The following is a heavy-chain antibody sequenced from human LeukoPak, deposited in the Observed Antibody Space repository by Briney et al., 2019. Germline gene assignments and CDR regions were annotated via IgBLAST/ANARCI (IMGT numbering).Heavy chain of an antibody. CDR2: IWYDGSNK. Sequence: GGSLRLSCAASGFTFSSYGMHWVRQAPGKGLEWVAVIWYDGSNKYYADSVKGRFTNSRDNSKNTLYLQMNSLRAEDTAVYYCVLRTSSSSGIDYWGQGTLVTVSS. D-gene: IGHD6-6*01. CDR1: GFTFSSYG. J-gene: IGHJ4*02. V-gene: IGHV3-33*01. CDR3: VLRTSSSSGIDY.